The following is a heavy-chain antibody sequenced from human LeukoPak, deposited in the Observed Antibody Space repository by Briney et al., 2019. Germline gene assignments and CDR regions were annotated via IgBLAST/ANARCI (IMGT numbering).Heavy chain of an antibody. Sequence: GSLRLSCAASGFTFSSYSMNWVRQAPGKGLEWVSSISSSSSYIYYADSVKGRFTISRDNAKNSLYLQMNSLRAEDTAVYYCARGLGRYYYDSSGYFDYWGQGTLVTVSS. CDR3: ARGLGRYYYDSSGYFDY. CDR1: GFTFSSYS. D-gene: IGHD3-22*01. V-gene: IGHV3-21*01. J-gene: IGHJ4*02. CDR2: ISSSSSYI.